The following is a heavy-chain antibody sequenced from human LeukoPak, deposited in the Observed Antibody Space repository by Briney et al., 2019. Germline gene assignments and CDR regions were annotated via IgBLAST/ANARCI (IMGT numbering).Heavy chain of an antibody. Sequence: ASVKVSCKVSGYTLTELSMHWVRQAPGKGLEWMGGFDPEDGETIYAQKFQGRVTMTRDTSISTAYIELSRSRSDDTAMYYCARGSPVAAAGTAYFHHWGQGTLVTVSS. V-gene: IGHV1-24*01. CDR3: ARGSPVAAAGTAYFHH. CDR1: GYTLTELS. CDR2: FDPEDGET. D-gene: IGHD6-13*01. J-gene: IGHJ1*01.